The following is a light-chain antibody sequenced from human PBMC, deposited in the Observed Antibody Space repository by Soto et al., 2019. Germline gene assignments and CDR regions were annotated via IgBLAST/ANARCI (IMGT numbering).Light chain of an antibody. J-gene: IGLJ1*01. V-gene: IGLV2-14*01. Sequence: QSALALPTSVSGSPGQSITVSCTGPSHDIGAFDYVSWYQQHPGKAPRLLIHGVRIRPSGIPSRFHASKSGPTASLTISGLQAEDDADYYCSSSTSSPTYVFGTGKKVTVL. CDR3: SSSTSSPTYV. CDR1: SHDIGAFDY. CDR2: GVR.